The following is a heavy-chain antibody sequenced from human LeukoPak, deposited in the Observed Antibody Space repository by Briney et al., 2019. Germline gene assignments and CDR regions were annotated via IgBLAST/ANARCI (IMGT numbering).Heavy chain of an antibody. CDR3: AGNYGPYYFDY. Sequence: GGSLRLSCAASGFTFSNYGMHWVRQAPGKGLEWVAVIWYDGSNKYYADSAKGRFTISRDNSKNTLYLQMNSLRAEDTAVYYCAGNYGPYYFDYWGQGTLVTVSS. CDR2: IWYDGSNK. CDR1: GFTFSNYG. J-gene: IGHJ4*02. V-gene: IGHV3-33*01. D-gene: IGHD3-10*01.